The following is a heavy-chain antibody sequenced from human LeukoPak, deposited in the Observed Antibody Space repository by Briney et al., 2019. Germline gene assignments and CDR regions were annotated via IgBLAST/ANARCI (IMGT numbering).Heavy chain of an antibody. Sequence: SETLSLTCAVYGGSFSGYYWSWIRQPPGKGLEWIGEINHSGSTNYNPSLKSRVTISVDTSKNHFSLKLHSVTAADTAVYYCARHRSGYFTPFNNWGQGSLVTVSS. D-gene: IGHD3-3*01. CDR3: ARHRSGYFTPFNN. CDR1: GGSFSGYY. CDR2: INHSGST. J-gene: IGHJ4*02. V-gene: IGHV4-34*01.